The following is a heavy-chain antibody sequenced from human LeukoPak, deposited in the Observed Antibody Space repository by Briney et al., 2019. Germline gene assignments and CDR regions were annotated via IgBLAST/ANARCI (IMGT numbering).Heavy chain of an antibody. CDR2: IGQDGSEK. V-gene: IGHV3-7*02. CDR3: ARAAGGDY. Sequence: GGSLRLSCAASGFTFSSYWMSWVRQAPGKGLEWVANIGQDGSEKYYVDSVKGRFTISRDNAKNTLYLQMNSLRAEDTAAYYCARAAGGDYWGQGALVTVSS. D-gene: IGHD4-23*01. J-gene: IGHJ4*02. CDR1: GFTFSSYW.